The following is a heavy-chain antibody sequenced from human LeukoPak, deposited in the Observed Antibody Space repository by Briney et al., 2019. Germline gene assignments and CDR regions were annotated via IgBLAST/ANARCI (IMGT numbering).Heavy chain of an antibody. CDR3: AKVGYCSSTSCYFYYYYYMDV. V-gene: IGHV3-23*01. CDR2: ISGSGGST. D-gene: IGHD2-2*01. J-gene: IGHJ6*03. CDR1: GFTFSSYA. Sequence: GGFLRLSCAASGFTFSSYAMSWVRQAPGKGLEWVSAISGSGGSTYYADSVKGRFTISRDNSKNTLYLQMNSLRAEDTAVYYCAKVGYCSSTSCYFYYYYYMDVWGKGTTVTVSS.